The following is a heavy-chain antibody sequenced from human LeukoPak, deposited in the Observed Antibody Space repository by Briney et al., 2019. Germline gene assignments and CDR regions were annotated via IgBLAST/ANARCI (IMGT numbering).Heavy chain of an antibody. J-gene: IGHJ4*02. CDR2: TYHSGST. D-gene: IGHD5-18*01. CDR1: GGSISSSNW. CDR3: ARVTAFGYSYGFGY. V-gene: IGHV4-4*02. Sequence: SETLSLTCAVSGGSISSSNWWSWVRQPPGKGLEWIGETYHSGSTNYNPSLKSRVTISVDKSKNQFSLKLSSVTAADTAVYYCARVTAFGYSYGFGYWGQGTLVTVSS.